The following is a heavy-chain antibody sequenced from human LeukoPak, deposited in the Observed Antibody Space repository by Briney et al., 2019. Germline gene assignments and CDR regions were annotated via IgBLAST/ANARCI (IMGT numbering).Heavy chain of an antibody. V-gene: IGHV1-69*04. CDR3: ASTSTSFIGYYYGMDV. D-gene: IGHD2-2*01. CDR2: IIPILGIA. J-gene: IGHJ6*02. CDR1: GGTFSSYA. Sequence: SVKVSCKASGGTFSSYAISWVRQAPGQGLAWMGRIIPILGIANYAQKFQGRVTITADKSTSTAYMELSSLRSEDTAVYYCASTSTSFIGYYYGMDVWGQGTTVTVSS.